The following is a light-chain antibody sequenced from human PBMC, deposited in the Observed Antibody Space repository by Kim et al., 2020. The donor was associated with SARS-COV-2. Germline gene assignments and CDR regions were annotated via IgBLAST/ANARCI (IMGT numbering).Light chain of an antibody. V-gene: IGLV3-21*04. J-gene: IGLJ3*02. CDR3: QVWDSSSEV. CDR2: YDS. CDR1: NIGSKS. Sequence: VAPGKTARITCGGNNIGSKSVDWCQQKPGQAPVLVIYYDSDRPSGIPERFSGSNSGNTATLTISRVEAGDEADYYCQVWDSSSEVFGGGTQLTVL.